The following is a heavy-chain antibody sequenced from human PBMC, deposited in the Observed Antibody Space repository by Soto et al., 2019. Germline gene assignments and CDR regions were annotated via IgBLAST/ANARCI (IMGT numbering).Heavy chain of an antibody. V-gene: IGHV3-21*01. CDR1: GFTFSSYS. J-gene: IGHJ4*02. Sequence: EVQLVESGGGLVKPGGSLRLSCAASGFTFSSYSMNWVRQAPGKGLEWVSSISSSSSYIYYADSVKGRFTISRDNAKNSLYLQMNSLRAEDTAVYYCARAPSVIGARFDYWGQGTLVTVSS. D-gene: IGHD3-22*01. CDR3: ARAPSVIGARFDY. CDR2: ISSSSSYI.